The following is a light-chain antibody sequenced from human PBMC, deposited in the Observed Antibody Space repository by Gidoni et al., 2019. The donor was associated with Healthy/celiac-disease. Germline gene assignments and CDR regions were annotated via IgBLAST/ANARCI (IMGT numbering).Light chain of an antibody. CDR3: LLSYSGARQV. J-gene: IGLJ2*01. Sequence: QAMVTQEPSLTVSPGGTVTLTCGSSTGAVTSGHYPDWFQQKPGKAPMTLIYDTSNKHSWTPARFSGSLLGVKAALTLSGAQPEDEAEYYCLLSYSGARQVFGGGTKLTVL. V-gene: IGLV7-46*01. CDR2: DTS. CDR1: TGAVTSGHY.